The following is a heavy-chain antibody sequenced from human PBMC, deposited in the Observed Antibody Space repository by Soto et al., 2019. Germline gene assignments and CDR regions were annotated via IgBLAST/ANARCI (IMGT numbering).Heavy chain of an antibody. J-gene: IGHJ4*02. V-gene: IGHV1-8*01. CDR1: GYTFTSYD. CDR3: ARETNYYDYVWGSYRVSDY. CDR2: MNPNSGNT. Sequence: QVQLVQSGAEVKKPGASVKVSCKASGYTFTSYDINWVRQATGQGLEWMGWMNPNSGNTGYAQKFQGRVTMTRNTSISTAYMELSSLRSEDTAVYYCARETNYYDYVWGSYRVSDYWGQGTLVTVSS. D-gene: IGHD3-16*02.